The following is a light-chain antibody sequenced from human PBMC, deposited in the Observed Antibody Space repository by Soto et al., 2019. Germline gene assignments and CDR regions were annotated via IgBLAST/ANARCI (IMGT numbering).Light chain of an antibody. J-gene: IGKJ1*01. V-gene: IGKV3-15*01. CDR2: GAS. CDR3: QQYTARPPWT. CDR1: HHVATN. Sequence: EIVMTQSPVTLSVSPGERATLSCMASHHVATNLAWYQQKPGQAPRLLIYGASTRATGISARFSGSGSGTEFTLTIGSLQSDDFAVYYCQQYTARPPWTFGQGTKV.